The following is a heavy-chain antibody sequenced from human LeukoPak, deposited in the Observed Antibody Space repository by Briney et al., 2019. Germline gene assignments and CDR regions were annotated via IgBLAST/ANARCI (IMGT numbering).Heavy chain of an antibody. CDR1: GFTFSSYS. CDR2: ISSSSSYI. CDR3: ARDRAGGALDY. D-gene: IGHD2-8*02. J-gene: IGHJ4*02. V-gene: IGHV3-21*01. Sequence: GGSLRLSCAASGFTFSSYSMNWVRQAPGKGLEWASSISSSSSYIYYADSVKGRFTISRDNAKNSLYLQMNSLRAGDTAVYYCARDRAGGALDYWGQGTLVTVSS.